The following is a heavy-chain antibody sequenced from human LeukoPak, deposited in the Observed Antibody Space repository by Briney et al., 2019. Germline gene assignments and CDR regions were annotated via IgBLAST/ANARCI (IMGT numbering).Heavy chain of an antibody. CDR3: ATDHLLYPYYMDV. J-gene: IGHJ6*03. Sequence: SETLSLTCTVFGGSISNFYWSWSRQPAGKGLEWIGRIHINGDTHYNPSLKSRVTMSLDTSKNQFSLKLDSVTAADTAVYFCATDHLLYPYYMDVWGKGTTVTISS. CDR2: IHINGDT. CDR1: GGSISNFY. V-gene: IGHV4-4*07. D-gene: IGHD3-10*01.